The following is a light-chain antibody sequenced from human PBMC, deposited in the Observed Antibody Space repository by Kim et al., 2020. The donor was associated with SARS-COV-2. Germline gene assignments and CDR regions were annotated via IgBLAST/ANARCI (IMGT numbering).Light chain of an antibody. CDR1: QSLIYSDGNIY. Sequence: LVMTQSPHSLPVTLGQPASISCRSSQSLIYSDGNIYLNWFQQRPGLSPRRLIYKVFKRDSGVPDRFSGSGSGTDFTLRISRVEAEDVGVYYCSHATHRPMHTFGQGTKLEI. V-gene: IGKV2-30*01. CDR2: KVF. J-gene: IGKJ2*01. CDR3: SHATHRPMHT.